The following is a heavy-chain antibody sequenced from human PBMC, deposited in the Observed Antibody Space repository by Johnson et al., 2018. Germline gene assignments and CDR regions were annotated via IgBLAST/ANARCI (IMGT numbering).Heavy chain of an antibody. V-gene: IGHV3-30*03. Sequence: VQLVETGGGVVQPWRSLRLSCAASGFTFSSYGMHWVRQAPGKGLEWVAVISYDGSNKYYADSVKGRFTISRDNSKNTLYLQMNSLRAEDTAVYYCARDPTPNSGYDFAYYYYGMDVWGQGTTVTVSS. J-gene: IGHJ6*02. CDR3: ARDPTPNSGYDFAYYYYGMDV. CDR2: ISYDGSNK. CDR1: GFTFSSYG. D-gene: IGHD5-12*01.